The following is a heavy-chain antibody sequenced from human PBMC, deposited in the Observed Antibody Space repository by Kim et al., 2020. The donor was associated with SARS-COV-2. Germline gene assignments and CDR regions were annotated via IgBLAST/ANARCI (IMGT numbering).Heavy chain of an antibody. CDR3: AKDLELKDGDYRHYYYYYGMDV. J-gene: IGHJ6*02. Sequence: GGSLRLSCAASGFTFSSYGMHWVRQAPGKGLEWVAVIWYDGSNKYYADSVKGRFTISRDNSKNTLYLQMNSLRAEDTAVYYCAKDLELKDGDYRHYYYYYGMDVWGQGTTVTVSS. D-gene: IGHD4-17*01. CDR2: IWYDGSNK. CDR1: GFTFSSYG. V-gene: IGHV3-33*06.